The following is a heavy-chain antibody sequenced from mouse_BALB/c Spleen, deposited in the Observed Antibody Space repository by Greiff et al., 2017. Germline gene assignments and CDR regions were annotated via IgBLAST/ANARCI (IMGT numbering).Heavy chain of an antibody. D-gene: IGHD2-3*01. V-gene: IGHV2-6-7*01. Sequence: VKLQESGPGLVAPSQSLSITCTVSGFSLTGYGVNWVRQPPGKGLEWLGMIWGDGSTDYNSALKSRLSISKDNSKSQVFLKMNSLQTDDTARYYCARADGYYFYYAMDYWGQGTSVTVSS. CDR1: GFSLTGYG. CDR3: ARADGYYFYYAMDY. CDR2: IWGDGST. J-gene: IGHJ4*01.